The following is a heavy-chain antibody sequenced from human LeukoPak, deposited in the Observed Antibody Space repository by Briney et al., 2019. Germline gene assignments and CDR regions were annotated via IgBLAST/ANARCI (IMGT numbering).Heavy chain of an antibody. J-gene: IGHJ4*02. D-gene: IGHD6-13*01. CDR1: GDSISSYY. CDR3: AKGPLAAGTQSLDY. Sequence: SETLSLTCTVSGDSISSYYWSWIRQSAGKGLEWIGRIYSSGSTDYNPSLKSRVTMSVDTSRNQFSLKLTSVTAADTAVYYCAKGPLAAGTQSLDYWGQGILVTVSS. V-gene: IGHV4-4*07. CDR2: IYSSGST.